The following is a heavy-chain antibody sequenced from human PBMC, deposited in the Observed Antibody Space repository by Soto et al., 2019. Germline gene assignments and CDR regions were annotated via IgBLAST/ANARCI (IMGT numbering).Heavy chain of an antibody. V-gene: IGHV3-23*01. J-gene: IGHJ6*02. Sequence: EVRLLESGGGLVQPGGSLRLYCAGSGFTSSNYCMSWVRQAPGKGLEWVSTTSGSCHYIQYRDSVKGRFTISRDNSKNTLYLQMSSMRAEDTAVYYCEGGAMGTPHYYGLAVWGQGTTVTVSS. CDR2: TSGSCHYI. CDR1: GFTSSNYC. D-gene: IGHD3-16*01. CDR3: EGGAMGTPHYYGLAV.